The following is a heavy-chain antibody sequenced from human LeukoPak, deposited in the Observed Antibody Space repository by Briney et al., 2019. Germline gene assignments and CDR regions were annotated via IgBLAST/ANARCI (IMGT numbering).Heavy chain of an antibody. CDR1: GGSISAYDYY. CDR3: ARGSLDYVWGSYRPQYYFDY. D-gene: IGHD3-16*02. Sequence: SETLSLTCTVSGGSISAYDYYWGWIRQPPGKGLEWIGSIYYSGSTYYNPSLKSRVTISVDKSKNQFSLKLSSVTAADTAVYYCARGSLDYVWGSYRPQYYFDYWGQGTLVTVSS. V-gene: IGHV4-39*07. CDR2: IYYSGST. J-gene: IGHJ4*02.